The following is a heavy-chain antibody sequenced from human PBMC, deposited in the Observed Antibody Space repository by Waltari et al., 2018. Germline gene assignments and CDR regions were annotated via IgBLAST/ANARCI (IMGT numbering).Heavy chain of an antibody. CDR3: AGRRAFCDWLPEAAFDI. CDR2: IYTSRST. Sequence: QVQLQESGPGLVKPSQTLSLTCTVSGCSISSGSYYWSWIRQPGGKGLEWIGRIYTSRSTNSTPSLTRRGTISVATSKNQFYLKLSSVTAADTAVYYCAGRRAFCDWLPEAAFDIWGQGTMVTVSS. CDR1: GCSISSGSYY. V-gene: IGHV4-61*02. J-gene: IGHJ3*02. D-gene: IGHD3-9*01.